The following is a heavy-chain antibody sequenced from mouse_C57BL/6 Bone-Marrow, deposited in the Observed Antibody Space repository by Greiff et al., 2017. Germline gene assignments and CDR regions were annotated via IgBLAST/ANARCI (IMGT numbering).Heavy chain of an antibody. CDR3: TKFYDALFAY. D-gene: IGHD2-3*01. Sequence: EVKLVESGAGLVKPGGSLKLSCAASGFTFSSYAMSWVRQTPEKRLEWVAYISSGGDYIYYADTVKGRFTISRDNARNTLYLQMSSLKSEDTAMYYCTKFYDALFAYWGQGTLVTVSA. J-gene: IGHJ3*01. V-gene: IGHV5-9-1*02. CDR1: GFTFSSYA. CDR2: ISSGGDYI.